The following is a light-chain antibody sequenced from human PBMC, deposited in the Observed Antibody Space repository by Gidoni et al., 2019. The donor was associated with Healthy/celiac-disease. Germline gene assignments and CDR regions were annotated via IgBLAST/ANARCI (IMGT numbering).Light chain of an antibody. Sequence: EIVLTQSPATLSLSPGEGATLSCRASQRVSSYLAWYQQKPGQAPRLLIYDASNRATGIPARFSGSGSGTDFTLTISSLEPEDFAVYYCQQRSNWPPMYTFGQGTKLEIK. CDR1: QRVSSY. V-gene: IGKV3-11*01. CDR3: QQRSNWPPMYT. J-gene: IGKJ2*01. CDR2: DAS.